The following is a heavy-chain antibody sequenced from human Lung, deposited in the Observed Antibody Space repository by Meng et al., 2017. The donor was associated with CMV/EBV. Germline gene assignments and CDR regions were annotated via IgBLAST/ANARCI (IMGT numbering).Heavy chain of an antibody. Sequence: SVXVSXXASGYTFTSYYMHWVREAPGQGLEWMGIINPSGGSTSYAQKIQGRVTMTRDTSTRTVYTELSSLRSEDTAVYYCARGGDIVVVPAAIPWHYWGRGTXVAVAS. CDR3: ARGGDIVVVPAAIPWHY. CDR2: INPSGGST. V-gene: IGHV1-46*01. J-gene: IGHJ4*02. D-gene: IGHD2-2*02. CDR1: GYTFTSYY.